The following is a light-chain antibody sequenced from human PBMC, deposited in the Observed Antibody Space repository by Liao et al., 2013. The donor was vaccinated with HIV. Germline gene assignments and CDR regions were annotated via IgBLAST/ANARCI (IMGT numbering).Light chain of an antibody. Sequence: SYELIQPPSVSVARGKTARITCGGDSVGSEVVHWYQQKPGQAPVLLVNRDSDLPSVTLERFTDSKSGNTATLTITRVEAGDEADYYCQMWDYTTDHWVFGGGPTLTV. V-gene: IGLV3-21*03. CDR3: QMWDYTTDHWV. CDR2: RDS. CDR1: SVGSEV. J-gene: IGLJ3*02.